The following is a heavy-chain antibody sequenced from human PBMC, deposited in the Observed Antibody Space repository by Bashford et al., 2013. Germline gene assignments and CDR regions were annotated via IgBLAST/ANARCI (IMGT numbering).Heavy chain of an antibody. CDR1: DFSISTDNW. CDR3: AKKRGGIWYFDL. Sequence: SETLSLTCAVSDFSISTDNWWGWIRQPPGKGLEWIGYIHYFGNTHYNPSLKSRVTMSVDTSKNQFSLMLSSVTAVDTALYYCAKKRGGIWYFDLWGRGTLVTVSS. V-gene: IGHV4-28*01. J-gene: IGHJ2*01. CDR2: IHYFGNT. D-gene: IGHD3-10*01.